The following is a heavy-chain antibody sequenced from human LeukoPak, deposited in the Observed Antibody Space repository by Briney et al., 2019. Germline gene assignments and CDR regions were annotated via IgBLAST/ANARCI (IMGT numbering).Heavy chain of an antibody. D-gene: IGHD4-17*01. Sequence: SETLSLTCTVSGGSITSSSYYWGWIRQPPGKGLEWIGSIYYSGSTNYNPSLKSRVTISVDTSKNQFSLELSSVTAADTAVYYCARDLRTVTVYYFDYWGQGTLVTVSS. V-gene: IGHV4-39*07. CDR2: IYYSGST. CDR1: GGSITSSSYY. CDR3: ARDLRTVTVYYFDY. J-gene: IGHJ4*02.